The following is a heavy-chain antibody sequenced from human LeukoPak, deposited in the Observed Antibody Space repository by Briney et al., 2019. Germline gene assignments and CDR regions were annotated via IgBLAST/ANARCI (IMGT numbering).Heavy chain of an antibody. J-gene: IGHJ4*02. CDR2: INWNGGST. Sequence: ETLSLTCAVYGGSFIGFHWNWVRQAPGKGLEWVSGINWNGGSTGYADSVKGRFTIARDNAKNSLYLQMNSLRAEDTALYYCAREKPFYDSSGYYYPIAFDYWGQGTLVTVSS. CDR1: GGSFIGFH. V-gene: IGHV3-20*04. CDR3: AREKPFYDSSGYYYPIAFDY. D-gene: IGHD3-22*01.